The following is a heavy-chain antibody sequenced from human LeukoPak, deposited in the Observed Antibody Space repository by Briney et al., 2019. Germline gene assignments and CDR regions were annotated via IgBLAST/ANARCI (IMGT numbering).Heavy chain of an antibody. Sequence: GGSLRLSCAASGFTFSSYAMSWVSQAPGKGLEWVSAISGSGGSTYYADSVKGRFTISRDNSKNTLYLQMNSLRAEDTAVYYCAKSGRRWELLRNYFDYWGQGTLVTVSS. CDR2: ISGSGGST. D-gene: IGHD1-26*01. J-gene: IGHJ4*02. V-gene: IGHV3-23*01. CDR3: AKSGRRWELLRNYFDY. CDR1: GFTFSSYA.